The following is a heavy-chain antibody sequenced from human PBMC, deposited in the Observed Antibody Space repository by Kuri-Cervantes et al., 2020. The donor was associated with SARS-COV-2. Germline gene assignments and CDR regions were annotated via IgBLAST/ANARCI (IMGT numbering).Heavy chain of an antibody. CDR3: ARADIVVVVAAGGAFDI. Sequence: ASVKVSCKASGYTFTSYYMHWVRQAPGQGLEWMGINNPSGGSTSYAQKFQGRVTMTRDTSTSTVYMELSSLRSEDAAVYYCARADIVVVVAAGGAFDIWGQGTMVTVSS. J-gene: IGHJ3*02. D-gene: IGHD2-15*01. V-gene: IGHV1-46*01. CDR1: GYTFTSYY. CDR2: NNPSGGST.